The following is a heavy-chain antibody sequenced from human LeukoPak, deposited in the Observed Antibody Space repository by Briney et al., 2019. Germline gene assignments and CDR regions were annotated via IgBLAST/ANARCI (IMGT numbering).Heavy chain of an antibody. CDR1: GFTFSSHW. V-gene: IGHV3-53*01. J-gene: IGHJ4*02. CDR2: IYSGGTT. CDR3: AKGYFDY. Sequence: GGSLRLSCAASGFTFSSHWMHWVRQAPGKGLEWVSVIYSGGTTCYADSVKGRFTISRDNSKNTLYLQMNSLRAEDTAIYYCAKGYFDYWGQGTLVTVSS.